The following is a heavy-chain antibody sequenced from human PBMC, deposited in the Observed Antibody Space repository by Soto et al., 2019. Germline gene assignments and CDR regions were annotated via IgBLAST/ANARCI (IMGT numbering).Heavy chain of an antibody. Sequence: GGSLRLSCAASGLSSRTYWMSWVRQVPGKGLEWVANIKQDGSETYYVDSVKGRFTISRDNAENSLHLQMNSLRVDDTAVYFCATDLGWVQGFDSWGQGTLVTVSS. D-gene: IGHD1-1*01. J-gene: IGHJ4*02. V-gene: IGHV3-7*01. CDR3: ATDLGWVQGFDS. CDR1: GLSSRTYW. CDR2: IKQDGSET.